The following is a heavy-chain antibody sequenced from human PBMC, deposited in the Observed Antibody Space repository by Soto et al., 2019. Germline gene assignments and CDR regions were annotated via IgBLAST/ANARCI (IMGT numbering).Heavy chain of an antibody. CDR1: GFTFSSYE. V-gene: IGHV3-48*03. D-gene: IGHD6-6*01. Sequence: GGSLRLSCAASGFTFSSYEMNWVRQAPGKGLEWVSYISSSGSTIYYADSVKGRFTISRDNAKNSLYLQMNSLRAEDTAVYYCARGTVAARPGSDYYYYGMDVWGQGTTVTVSS. J-gene: IGHJ6*02. CDR3: ARGTVAARPGSDYYYYGMDV. CDR2: ISSSGSTI.